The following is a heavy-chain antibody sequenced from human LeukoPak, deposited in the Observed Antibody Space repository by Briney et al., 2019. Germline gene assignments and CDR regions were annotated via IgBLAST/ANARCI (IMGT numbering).Heavy chain of an antibody. D-gene: IGHD5-18*01. CDR2: INTNSGGT. Sequence: ASVKVSCKASGYGFTDYYTHWVGQAPGQGLEWMGWINTNSGGTSYAQKFQGRVTMTRDTSMSTAYLELNRLTSDDTAVYYCAKDTGTFSCGDYWGQGTLVTVSS. J-gene: IGHJ4*02. V-gene: IGHV1-2*02. CDR1: GYGFTDYY. CDR3: AKDTGTFSCGDY.